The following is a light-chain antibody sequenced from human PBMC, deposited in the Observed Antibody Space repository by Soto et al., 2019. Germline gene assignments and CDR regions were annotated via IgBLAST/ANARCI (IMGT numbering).Light chain of an antibody. Sequence: QAVLTQPPSASGTPGQRVTISCSGSSSNLVSNTVNWYQQLPGTAPKVLMYSDDQRPSGVPDRFSGSKSGTSASLAISGLQSEDEADYYCAAWDDSLNAVVFGGGTQLTV. J-gene: IGLJ2*01. CDR1: SSNLVSNT. CDR2: SDD. V-gene: IGLV1-44*01. CDR3: AAWDDSLNAVV.